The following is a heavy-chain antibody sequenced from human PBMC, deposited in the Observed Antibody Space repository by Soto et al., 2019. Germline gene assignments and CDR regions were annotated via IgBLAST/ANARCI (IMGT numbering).Heavy chain of an antibody. J-gene: IGHJ4*02. D-gene: IGHD6-19*01. Sequence: EVQLVESGGGGVKPGGSLSLSFTASGFTFSTIWMTWVRQAPGKGLEWVANIKEDGSQKYYVDSVKGRFTISGDNAKKSVYLQMNSLRAEDTAMYYCAWSSGWHSGYWGQGTLVTVSS. CDR3: AWSSGWHSGY. CDR1: GFTFSTIW. CDR2: IKEDGSQK. V-gene: IGHV3-7*01.